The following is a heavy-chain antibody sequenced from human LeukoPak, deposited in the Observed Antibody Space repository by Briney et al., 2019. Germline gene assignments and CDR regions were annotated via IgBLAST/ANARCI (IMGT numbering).Heavy chain of an antibody. CDR1: GYTFTNYY. CDR3: ARERDNRYCSSISCYAFDN. Sequence: ASVKVSCKASGYTFTNYYMHWVRQAPGQGLEWMGWINPNSDGTNFAQNFQGRVTMTRDTSISTVYMELSRLRSDDTAVYYCARERDNRYCSSISCYAFDNWGQGTLVTVSS. CDR2: INPNSDGT. V-gene: IGHV1-2*02. D-gene: IGHD2-2*01. J-gene: IGHJ4*02.